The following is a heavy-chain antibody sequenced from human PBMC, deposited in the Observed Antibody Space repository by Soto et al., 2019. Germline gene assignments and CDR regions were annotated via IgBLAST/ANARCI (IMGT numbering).Heavy chain of an antibody. CDR3: VRGGGGGLFEH. Sequence: QVHLVESGGGLVKPGGSLRLSCPTSGFPFSDYYMSWIRQAPGKGLEWLSHISPKSTYRNYADSVKGRFTISRDNTKSSLFLQMNSLGVEDTAVYYCVRGGGGGLFEHRGQGVLVTVSS. D-gene: IGHD2-21*01. J-gene: IGHJ4*02. CDR2: ISPKSTYR. V-gene: IGHV3-11*06. CDR1: GFPFSDYY.